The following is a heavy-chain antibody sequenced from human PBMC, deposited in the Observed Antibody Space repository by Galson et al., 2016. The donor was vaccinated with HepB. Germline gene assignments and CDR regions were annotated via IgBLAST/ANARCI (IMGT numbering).Heavy chain of an antibody. V-gene: IGHV3-7*03. J-gene: IGHJ4*02. CDR2: IDKDGSAG. CDR1: AFTFNNYW. D-gene: IGHD3-3*01. Sequence: SLRLSCAASAFTFNNYWMKWVRQAPGKGLEWVASIDKDGSAGYYVDSVKGRFTISRDNGKNSLYLQMNSLRAEDTAVYFCARIITIYDSADCWGQGTLVTVSS. CDR3: ARIITIYDSADC.